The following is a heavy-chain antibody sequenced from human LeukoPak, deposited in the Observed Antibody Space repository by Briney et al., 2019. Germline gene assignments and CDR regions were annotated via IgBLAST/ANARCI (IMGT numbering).Heavy chain of an antibody. J-gene: IGHJ4*02. Sequence: SQTLSLTCTASGGSISTGSYYWSWIRQPAGKGLEWIVPIYTSGRTNYNPSLRRRVTTSVNTTKNQFPLMLSSVTDAATVVYYCAGRTVVFDYWGQGTLVTVSS. CDR3: AGRTVVFDY. D-gene: IGHD4-23*01. V-gene: IGHV4-61*02. CDR2: IYTSGRT. CDR1: GGSISTGSYY.